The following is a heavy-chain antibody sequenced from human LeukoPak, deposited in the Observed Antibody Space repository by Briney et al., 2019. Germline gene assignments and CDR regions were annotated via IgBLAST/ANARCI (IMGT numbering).Heavy chain of an antibody. CDR2: IYYNGST. CDR1: GGSISSSSYY. Sequence: SETLSLTCTVSGGSISSSSYYWGWIRQPPGKGLEWIGSIYYNGSTYYNPSLKSRVTISVDTSKNQFSLKLSSVTAADTAVYYCARVGGGTDYWGQGTLVTVSS. CDR3: ARVGGGTDY. J-gene: IGHJ4*02. D-gene: IGHD2-15*01. V-gene: IGHV4-39*01.